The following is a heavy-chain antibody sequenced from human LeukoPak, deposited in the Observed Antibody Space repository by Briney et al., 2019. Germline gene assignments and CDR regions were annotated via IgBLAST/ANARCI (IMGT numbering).Heavy chain of an antibody. CDR2: INHSGST. CDR3: ARGHPVVRTWWFDP. Sequence: SETLSLTCAVYGGSFSGYYWSWIRQPPGKGLEWIGEINHSGSTNYNPSLKSRVTISVDTSKNQFSLKLSSVTAADTAVYYCARGHPVVRTWWFDPWGQGTLVTVSS. V-gene: IGHV4-34*01. D-gene: IGHD2-21*01. CDR1: GGSFSGYY. J-gene: IGHJ5*02.